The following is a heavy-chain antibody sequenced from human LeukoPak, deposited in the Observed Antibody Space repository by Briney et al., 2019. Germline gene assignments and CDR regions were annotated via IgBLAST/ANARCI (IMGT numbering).Heavy chain of an antibody. J-gene: IGHJ4*02. Sequence: SQTLSLTCTVSGGSISSGDYYWSWIRQPPGTGLEWIGYIYYSGSTYYNPSLKSRVTISVDTSKNQFSLKLSSVTAADTAVYYCARVRLSFDTMIVEGYYFDYWGQGTLVTVSS. CDR3: ARVRLSFDTMIVEGYYFDY. V-gene: IGHV4-30-4*01. CDR1: GGSISSGDYY. CDR2: IYYSGST. D-gene: IGHD3-22*01.